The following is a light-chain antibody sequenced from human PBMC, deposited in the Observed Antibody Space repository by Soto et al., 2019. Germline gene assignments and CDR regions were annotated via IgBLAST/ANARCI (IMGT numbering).Light chain of an antibody. Sequence: QSALTQPASVSGSPGQSITISCTGTSSDVGSYNLVSWYQQHPGKAPKLMIYEGSKRPSGVSNRFSGSKSGNTASLTISGLQAEDEADYYCCSYGGSSTFLYVFGTGTKVTV. J-gene: IGLJ1*01. CDR2: EGS. CDR3: CSYGGSSTFLYV. V-gene: IGLV2-23*03. CDR1: SSDVGSYNL.